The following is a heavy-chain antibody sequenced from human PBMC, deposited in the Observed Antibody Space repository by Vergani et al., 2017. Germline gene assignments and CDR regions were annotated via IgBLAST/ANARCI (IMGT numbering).Heavy chain of an antibody. CDR2: IKYDGSKK. Sequence: EVQLVASGGGLVQRGGSLRLSCEASGFTFSNLWMTWVRQAPGTGLEGVANIKYDGSKKNYVDSVKGRFTISRDKAKNSLYLQMNNLRVEDTAVYFCARSPHGYTYGGYISQFDPWGQGTLVTVSS. CDR1: GFTFSNLW. CDR3: ARSPHGYTYGGYISQFDP. J-gene: IGHJ5*02. V-gene: IGHV3-7*01. D-gene: IGHD5-18*01.